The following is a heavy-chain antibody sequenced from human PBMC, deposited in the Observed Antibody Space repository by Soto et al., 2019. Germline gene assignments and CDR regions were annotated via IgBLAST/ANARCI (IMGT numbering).Heavy chain of an antibody. CDR3: AKDRNCNGDSSDY. Sequence: GGSLRLSCAASGFTFSSYAMSWVRQAPGKGLEWVSAISGSVGSTYYADSVKGRFTNSRDNSKNTLYLQMNSLRAEDTAFYCCAKDRNCNGDSSDYWGQGTLVTVSS. V-gene: IGHV3-23*01. J-gene: IGHJ4*02. CDR2: ISGSVGST. D-gene: IGHD1-1*01. CDR1: GFTFSSYA.